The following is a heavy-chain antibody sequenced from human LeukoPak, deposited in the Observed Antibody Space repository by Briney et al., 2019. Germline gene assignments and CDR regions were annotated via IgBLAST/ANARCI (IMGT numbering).Heavy chain of an antibody. CDR3: GRLGYTYGPFDN. Sequence: PGGSLRLSCTASGFTFSSFEMNWVRQAPGKGLEWVSYITSSGSAIYYADSVKGRFTITRDNAKNSLYLQMNSLRAEDTAVYYCGRLGYTYGPFDNWGQGTLVTVSS. CDR2: ITSSGSAI. J-gene: IGHJ4*02. CDR1: GFTFSSFE. V-gene: IGHV3-48*03. D-gene: IGHD5-18*01.